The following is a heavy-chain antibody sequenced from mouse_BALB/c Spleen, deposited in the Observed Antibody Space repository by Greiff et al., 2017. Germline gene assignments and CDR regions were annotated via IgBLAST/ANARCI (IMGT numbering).Heavy chain of an antibody. V-gene: IGHV1S135*01. CDR3: ARDGGYYPLDY. J-gene: IGHJ2*01. CDR2: TDPFNGGT. Sequence: VQLQQSGPELMKPGASVKISCKASGYSFTSYYMHWVKQSHGKSLEWIGYTDPFNGGTSYNQKFKGKATLTVDKSSSTAYMHLSSLTSEDSAVYDCARDGGYYPLDYWGQGTTLTVSS. CDR1: GYSFTSYY. D-gene: IGHD2-3*01.